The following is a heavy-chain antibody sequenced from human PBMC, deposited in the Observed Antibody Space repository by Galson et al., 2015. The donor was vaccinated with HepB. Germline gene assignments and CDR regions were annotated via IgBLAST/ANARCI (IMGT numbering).Heavy chain of an antibody. J-gene: IGHJ4*02. D-gene: IGHD4-17*01. CDR3: ARIGPYGDRYYFDY. Sequence: SLRLSCAASGFTFSSYWMSWVRQAPGKGLEWVANIKQDGSEIYYVDSVKGRFTISRDNAENSLYLQMNSLRAEDTAVYYCARIGPYGDRYYFDYWGQGTLVTVSS. CDR1: GFTFSSYW. CDR2: IKQDGSEI. V-gene: IGHV3-7*03.